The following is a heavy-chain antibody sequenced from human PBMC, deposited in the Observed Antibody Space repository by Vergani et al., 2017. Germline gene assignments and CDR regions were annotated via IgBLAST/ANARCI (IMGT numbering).Heavy chain of an antibody. J-gene: IGHJ3*02. D-gene: IGHD6-19*01. CDR2: ISYDGSNK. CDR3: AKDLRAGIGAFDI. Sequence: QVQLVESGGGVVQPGRSLRLSCAASGFTFSSYGMHWVRQAPGKGLEWVAVISYDGSNKYYADSVKGRFTISRDNSKNTLYLQMNSLRAEDTAVYYCAKDLRAGIGAFDIWGQGTMVTVSS. V-gene: IGHV3-30*18. CDR1: GFTFSSYG.